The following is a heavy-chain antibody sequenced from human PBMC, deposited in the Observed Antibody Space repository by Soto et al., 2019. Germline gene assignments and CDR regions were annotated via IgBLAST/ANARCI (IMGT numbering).Heavy chain of an antibody. V-gene: IGHV5-51*01. Sequence: GESLKISCKGSGYSFTSYWIGWVRQMPGKGLEWMGIIYPSDSYTNYSPSFQGHVTISADKSISTAYLQWSSLKASDTAMYYCARHVLEGHILGVMDVWGKGTTVTVSS. D-gene: IGHD2-21*01. CDR3: ARHVLEGHILGVMDV. CDR1: GYSFTSYW. J-gene: IGHJ6*04. CDR2: IYPSDSYT.